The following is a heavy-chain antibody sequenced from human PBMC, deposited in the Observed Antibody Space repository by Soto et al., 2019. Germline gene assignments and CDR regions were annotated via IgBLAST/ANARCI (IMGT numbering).Heavy chain of an antibody. CDR3: ARVSGYVDY. D-gene: IGHD1-26*01. CDR1: GGSIISYY. CDR2: IYYSGST. Sequence: LSLTCTVSGGSIISYYWSWIRQPPGKGLEWIGYIYYSGSTNYNPSLKSRVTISVDTSKNQFSLKLSSVTAADTAVYYCARVSGYVDYWGQGTLVTVSS. J-gene: IGHJ4*02. V-gene: IGHV4-59*01.